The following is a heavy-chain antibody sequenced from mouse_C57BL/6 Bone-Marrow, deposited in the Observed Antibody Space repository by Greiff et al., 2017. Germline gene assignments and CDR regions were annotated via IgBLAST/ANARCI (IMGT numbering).Heavy chain of an antibody. CDR1: GFTFSDAW. CDR2: IRNKANNHAT. Sequence: DVKLVESGGGLVQPGGSMKLSCAASGFTFSDAWMDWVRQSPEKGLERVAEIRNKANNHATYYAESVKGRFTISRDDSKSSVYLQMNSLRAEDTGIYYCTGWDGFDYWGQGTTLTVSS. J-gene: IGHJ2*01. V-gene: IGHV6-6*01. D-gene: IGHD4-1*01. CDR3: TGWDGFDY.